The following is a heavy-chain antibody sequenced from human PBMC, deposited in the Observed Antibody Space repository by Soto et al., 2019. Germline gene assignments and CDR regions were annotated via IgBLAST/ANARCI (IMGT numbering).Heavy chain of an antibody. CDR2: MNPNSGNT. CDR3: ARGGIVGANDANWFDP. J-gene: IGHJ5*02. Sequence: QVQLVQSGAEVKKPGASVKVSCKASGYTFTSYDINWVRQATGQGLEWMGWMNPNSGNTGYAQKFQGRVTMTRNTSISTAYLELSSLRSEDTAVYYCARGGIVGANDANWFDPWGQGTLVTVSS. V-gene: IGHV1-8*01. D-gene: IGHD1-26*01. CDR1: GYTFTSYD.